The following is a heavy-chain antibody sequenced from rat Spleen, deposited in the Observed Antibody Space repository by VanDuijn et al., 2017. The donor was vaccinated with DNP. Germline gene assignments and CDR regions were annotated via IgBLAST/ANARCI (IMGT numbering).Heavy chain of an antibody. J-gene: IGHJ1*01. CDR3: ATDRGYYWYFDF. CDR2: ISYDGSRT. V-gene: IGHV5S10*01. CDR1: GFTFSDYA. Sequence: EVQLVESGGGLVQPGRSLKLSCAASGFTFSDYAMAWVRQAPKKGLEWVATISYDGSRTYYRDSVKGRFTISRDNAKSTLYLQMDSLRSEDTATYYCATDRGYYWYFDFWGPGTMVTVSS. D-gene: IGHD4-3*01.